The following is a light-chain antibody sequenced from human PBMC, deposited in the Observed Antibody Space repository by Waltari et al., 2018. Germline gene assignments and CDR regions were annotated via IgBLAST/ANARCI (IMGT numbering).Light chain of an antibody. CDR3: CSFAGSPPYV. CDR1: SSDAGGYDS. V-gene: IGLV2-11*01. CDR2: DVN. J-gene: IGLJ1*01. Sequence: QSALTQPRSVSGSPGQSVTISCTGTSSDAGGYDSVSWYQQHPGKAPKLMIYDVNKRPSGVPDRLSGSKSGNTAFLTISGLQGEDEADYYCCSFAGSPPYVFGTGTKVTVL.